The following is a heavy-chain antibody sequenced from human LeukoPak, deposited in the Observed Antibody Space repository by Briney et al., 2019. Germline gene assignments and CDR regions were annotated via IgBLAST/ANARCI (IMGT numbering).Heavy chain of an antibody. D-gene: IGHD1-26*01. CDR2: IRYDGSNK. J-gene: IGHJ3*02. Sequence: SGGSLRLSCAASGFTFSNAWMSWVRQAPGKGLEWVAFIRYDGSNKYYADSVKGRFTISRDNSKNTLYLQMNSLRAEDTAVYYCAKDTDSEGDAFDIWSQGTMVTVSS. V-gene: IGHV3-30*02. CDR1: GFTFSNAW. CDR3: AKDTDSEGDAFDI.